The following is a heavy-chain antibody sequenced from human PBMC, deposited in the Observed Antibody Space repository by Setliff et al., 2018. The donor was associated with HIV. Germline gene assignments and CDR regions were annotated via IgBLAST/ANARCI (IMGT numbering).Heavy chain of an antibody. Sequence: ASVKVSCKASGYTFTGYSMHWVRQAPGQGLEWMGWINPGSGGINFAQKFQGRVTMTRVTSISTAYMELSGLRSDDTAVYYCARGGPLRFLEWLLSFFDYWGQGTLVTVSS. J-gene: IGHJ4*02. CDR3: ARGGPLRFLEWLLSFFDY. CDR1: GYTFTGYS. V-gene: IGHV1-2*02. D-gene: IGHD3-3*01. CDR2: INPGSGGI.